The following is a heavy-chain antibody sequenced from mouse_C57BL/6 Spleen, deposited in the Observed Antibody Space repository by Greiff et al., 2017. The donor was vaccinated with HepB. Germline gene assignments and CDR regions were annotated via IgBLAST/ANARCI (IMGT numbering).Heavy chain of an antibody. CDR3: VWGAGRGYYAMDY. Sequence: EVQLVESGGGLVQPKGSLKLSCAASGFSFNTYAMNWVRQAPGKGLEWVARIRSKSNNYATYYAVSVKDRFTISRDDSESMLYLQMNHLKTDDTSMYYCVWGAGRGYYAMDYWGQGTSVTVSS. CDR2: IRSKSNNYAT. D-gene: IGHD3-3*01. CDR1: GFSFNTYA. V-gene: IGHV10-1*01. J-gene: IGHJ4*01.